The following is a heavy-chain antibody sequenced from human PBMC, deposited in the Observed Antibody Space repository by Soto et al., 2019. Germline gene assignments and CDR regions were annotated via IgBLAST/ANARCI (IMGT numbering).Heavy chain of an antibody. D-gene: IGHD3-10*01. Sequence: QVQLVQSGAEVKKPGASVKVSCKASGYTFTSYGISWVRQAPGQGLEWMGWISAYNGNTNYAQKLQGRVTMTTDTSTSTAYMELRSLRSDDTAVYYCESGKTNPWGSGVKYGMDVWGQGTTVTVSS. CDR1: GYTFTSYG. CDR3: ESGKTNPWGSGVKYGMDV. J-gene: IGHJ6*02. CDR2: ISAYNGNT. V-gene: IGHV1-18*01.